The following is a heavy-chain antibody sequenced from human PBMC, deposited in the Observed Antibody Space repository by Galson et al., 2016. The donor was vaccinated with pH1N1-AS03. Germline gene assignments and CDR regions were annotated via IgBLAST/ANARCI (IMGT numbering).Heavy chain of an antibody. CDR2: ISGSGSNI. CDR3: AREARGYYGTGSPH. CDR1: GFTYSDYY. Sequence: SLRLSCAASGFTYSDYYMSWIRQAPGKGLEWVAYISGSGSNIYYADSVKGRFTISRDNTENSMSLEMTSLSAEDTAMYYCAREARGYYGTGSPHWGQGTLVTVSS. V-gene: IGHV3-11*01. D-gene: IGHD3-3*01. J-gene: IGHJ4*02.